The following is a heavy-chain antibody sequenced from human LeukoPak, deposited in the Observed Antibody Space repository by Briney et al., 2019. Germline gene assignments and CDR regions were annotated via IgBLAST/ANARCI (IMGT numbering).Heavy chain of an antibody. Sequence: SETLSLTCTVSGGSISSSSYYWGWIRQPPGKGLEWIGYIYYSGSTNYNPSLKSRVTISVDTSKNQFSLKLSSVTAADTAVYYCARDALLGLNAFDIWGQGTMVTVSS. CDR1: GGSISSSSYY. CDR3: ARDALLGLNAFDI. D-gene: IGHD2-15*01. V-gene: IGHV4-61*01. CDR2: IYYSGST. J-gene: IGHJ3*02.